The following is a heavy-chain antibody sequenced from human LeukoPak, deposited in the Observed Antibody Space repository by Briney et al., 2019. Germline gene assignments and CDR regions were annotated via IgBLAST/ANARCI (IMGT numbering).Heavy chain of an antibody. J-gene: IGHJ3*02. CDR1: GYSFTSYY. D-gene: IGHD5-18*01. CDR3: ARPGYSYGQDAFDI. Sequence: ASVKVSCKASGYSFTSYYMHWVRQAPGQGLEWMGLINPSGSSTTYAQKFQGRVTMTRDMFTSTDYMELTSLTSDDTAVYYCARPGYSYGQDAFDIWGQGTMVTVSS. V-gene: IGHV1-46*01. CDR2: INPSGSST.